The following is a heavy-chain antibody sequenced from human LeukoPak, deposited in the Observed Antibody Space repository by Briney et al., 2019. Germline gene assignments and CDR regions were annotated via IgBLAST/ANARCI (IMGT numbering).Heavy chain of an antibody. D-gene: IGHD3-16*01. CDR2: ISGSGGST. CDR1: GFTFSSYA. CDR3: AKVAFGAGGNGTYYYYYGMDV. Sequence: GGSLRLSCAASGFTFSSYAMSWVRQAPGKGLEWVSAISGSGGSTYYADSVKGRFTISRDNSKNTLYLQMNSLRAEDTAVYYCAKVAFGAGGNGTYYYYYGMDVWGQGTTVTVSS. J-gene: IGHJ6*02. V-gene: IGHV3-23*01.